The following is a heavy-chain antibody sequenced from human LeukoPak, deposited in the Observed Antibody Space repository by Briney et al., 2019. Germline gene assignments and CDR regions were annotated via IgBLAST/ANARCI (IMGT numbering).Heavy chain of an antibody. J-gene: IGHJ5*02. CDR2: INHSGST. V-gene: IGHV4-39*07. CDR1: GGSISSSSNY. Sequence: TSETLTLTCTVSGGSISSSSNYWSWIRQPPGKGLEWIGEINHSGSTNYNPSLKSRVTISVDTSKNQFSLKLSSVTAADTAVYYCARDLAVAGTNWFDPWGQGTLVTVSS. D-gene: IGHD6-19*01. CDR3: ARDLAVAGTNWFDP.